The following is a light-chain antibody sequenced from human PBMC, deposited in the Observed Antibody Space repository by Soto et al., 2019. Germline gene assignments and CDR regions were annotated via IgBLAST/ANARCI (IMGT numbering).Light chain of an antibody. CDR3: QQRADWWT. Sequence: EIVLTQSPATLSLSPGERATLSFRASQSVSSFLAWYQQKPGQAPRLPIYDASNRATGIPARFSGSGSGTDFTLTISSLEPEDFAVYYCQQRADWWTFGQGTKVDI. CDR2: DAS. CDR1: QSVSSF. J-gene: IGKJ1*01. V-gene: IGKV3-11*01.